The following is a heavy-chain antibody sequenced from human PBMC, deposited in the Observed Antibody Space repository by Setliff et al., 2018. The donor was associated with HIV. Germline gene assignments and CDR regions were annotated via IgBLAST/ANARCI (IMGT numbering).Heavy chain of an antibody. J-gene: IGHJ4*03. CDR1: GGSMNNYY. CDR3: ARAQMHRGVVSWSLYYFDY. V-gene: IGHV4-59*01. CDR2: IYENAYA. D-gene: IGHD3-10*01. Sequence: PSETLSLTCTVSGGSMNNYYWNWIRQTPGKGLEWIGYIYENAYAHYTVSLRSRVTVSMDTSKNQFSLTLRSVTAADRAVYYCARAQMHRGVVSWSLYYFDYWGQGTTVTVSS.